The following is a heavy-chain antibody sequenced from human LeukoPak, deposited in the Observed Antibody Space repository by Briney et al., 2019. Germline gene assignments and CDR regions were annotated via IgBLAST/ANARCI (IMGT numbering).Heavy chain of an antibody. CDR3: AKDPGGSGYYYYFDY. CDR2: ISGSGGST. D-gene: IGHD3-22*01. CDR1: GFTFSSYA. J-gene: IGHJ4*02. Sequence: PGGSLRLSCAASGFTFSSYAMSWVRQAPGKGLECVSAISGSGGSTYYADSVKGRFTISRDNSKNTLYLQMNSLRAEDTAVYYCAKDPGGSGYYYYFDYRGQGTLVTVSS. V-gene: IGHV3-23*01.